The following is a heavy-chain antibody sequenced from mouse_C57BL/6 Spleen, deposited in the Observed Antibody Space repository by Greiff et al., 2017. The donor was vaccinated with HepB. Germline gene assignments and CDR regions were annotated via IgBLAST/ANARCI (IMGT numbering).Heavy chain of an antibody. CDR1: DSEVFPIAY. CDR2: ILPSIGRT. D-gene: IGHD3-2*02. J-gene: IGHJ3*01. V-gene: IGHV15-2*01. Sequence: QVQLQQSGSELRSPGSSVKLSCKDFDSEVFPIAYMSWVRQKPGHGFEWIGGILPSIGRTIYGETFEDKATLDADTLSNTAYLGLNSLTSEDSAIYYCARGSAGFWLAYWGQGTLVTVSA. CDR3: ARGSAGFWLAY.